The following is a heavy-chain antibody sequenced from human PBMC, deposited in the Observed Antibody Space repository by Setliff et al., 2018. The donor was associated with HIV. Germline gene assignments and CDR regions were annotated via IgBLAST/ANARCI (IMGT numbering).Heavy chain of an antibody. V-gene: IGHV4-39*07. J-gene: IGHJ4*02. CDR1: GGSISSSSYY. D-gene: IGHD6-19*01. CDR2: IYSRGST. Sequence: SETLSLTCTVSGGSISSSSYYWGWIRQAPGKGLEWIGSIYSRGSTYYDPSLKSRVTISVDTSKNQFSLKLSSVTAADTAVYYCARDRSFSGIAVAPTGLGYWGQGTLVTVSS. CDR3: ARDRSFSGIAVAPTGLGY.